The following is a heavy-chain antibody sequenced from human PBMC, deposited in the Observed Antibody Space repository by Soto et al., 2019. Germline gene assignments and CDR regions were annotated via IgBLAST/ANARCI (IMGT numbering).Heavy chain of an antibody. CDR1: VGSFSCYY. V-gene: IGHV4-34*01. CDR2: INHSGST. J-gene: IGHJ6*02. CDR3: GTISSDPLVRGVTSAANYYYYGMDV. D-gene: IGHD3-10*01. Sequence: SETLSLTCAVYVGSFSCYYWIWIRQPPGKGLEWIGEINHSGSTNYNPSLKSRVTISVDTSKNQFSLKLSSVTAADTAVYYCGTISSDPLVRGVTSAANYYYYGMDVWGQGTTVTVSS.